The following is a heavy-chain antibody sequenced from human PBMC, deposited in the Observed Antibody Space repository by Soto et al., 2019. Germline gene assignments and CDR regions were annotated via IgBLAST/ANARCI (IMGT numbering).Heavy chain of an antibody. J-gene: IGHJ6*02. CDR3: TCIFSGGYGYGFYYYGMDV. Sequence: LSLTCTVSGGSISSTSDYWGWIRQPTGKGLEWIGSIYYSGSTYYNPSLKSRVTISVDTSKSQFSLKLSSVTAADTAVYYCTCIFSGGYGYGFYYYGMDVWGQGTTVT. CDR2: IYYSGST. CDR1: GGSISSTSDY. V-gene: IGHV4-39*01. D-gene: IGHD5-18*01.